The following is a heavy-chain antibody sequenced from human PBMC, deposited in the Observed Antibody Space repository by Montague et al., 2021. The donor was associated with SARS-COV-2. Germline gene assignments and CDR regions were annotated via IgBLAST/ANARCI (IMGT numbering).Heavy chain of an antibody. D-gene: IGHD3-22*01. J-gene: IGHJ6*02. Sequence: SETLSLTCTVSGGSISSSSSYWGWIRQPPGMGLEWIGSIYYSGSTYYNPSLKSRITISVDTSKNQFSLRLTSVTAADTAVYYCARDIRIAMLIVIQGYGMDVWGQGTTVTVSS. V-gene: IGHV4-39*07. CDR3: ARDIRIAMLIVIQGYGMDV. CDR1: GGSISSSSSY. CDR2: IYYSGST.